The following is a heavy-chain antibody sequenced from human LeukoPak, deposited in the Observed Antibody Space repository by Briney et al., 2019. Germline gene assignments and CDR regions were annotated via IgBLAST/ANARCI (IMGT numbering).Heavy chain of an antibody. CDR1: GFTFRNYY. V-gene: IGHV3-30-3*01. Sequence: GGSLRLSCAASGFTFRNYYMHWVRQAPGKGLEWVAVISLDGNNEYYADSVKGRFSLSRDNSMNTLYLQMNSLGADDTAVYYCGSLYWGQGTLVTVPS. CDR2: ISLDGNNE. J-gene: IGHJ4*02. CDR3: GSLY.